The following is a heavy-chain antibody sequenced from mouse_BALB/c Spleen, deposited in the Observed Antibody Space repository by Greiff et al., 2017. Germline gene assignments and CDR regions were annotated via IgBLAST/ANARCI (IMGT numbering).Heavy chain of an antibody. J-gene: IGHJ2*01. CDR1: GYSITSDYA. Sequence: EVQLQQSGPGLVKPSQSLSLTCTVTGYSITSDYAWNWIRQFPGNKLEWMGYISYSGSTSYNPSLKSRISITRDTSKNQFFLQLNSVTTEDTATYYCARSGEVDGYYFDYWGQGTTLTVSS. V-gene: IGHV3-2*02. D-gene: IGHD2-3*01. CDR2: ISYSGST. CDR3: ARSGEVDGYYFDY.